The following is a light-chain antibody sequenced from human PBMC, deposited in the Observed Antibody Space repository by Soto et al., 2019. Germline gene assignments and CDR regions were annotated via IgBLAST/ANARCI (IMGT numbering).Light chain of an antibody. CDR1: QSVSSSY. V-gene: IGKV3-20*01. J-gene: IGKJ4*01. CDR3: QQYGSSPLT. CDR2: GAS. Sequence: EIVLTQSPGTLSFSPGERATLSCRASQSVSSSYLAWYQQKPGQAPRLLIYGASTRATGIPDRFTGSGSGTDFTLTISRLEPEDFAVYYFQQYGSSPLTFGGGTKVEIK.